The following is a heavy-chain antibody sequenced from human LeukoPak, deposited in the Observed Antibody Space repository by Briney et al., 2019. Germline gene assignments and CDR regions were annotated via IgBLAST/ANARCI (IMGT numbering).Heavy chain of an antibody. V-gene: IGHV3-15*07. CDR1: GFTFSNAW. CDR2: IKSKTDGGTT. D-gene: IGHD3-3*01. Sequence: GGSLRLSCAASGFTFSNAWMNWVRQAPGKGLEWVGRIKSKTDGGTTDYAAPVKGRFTISRDDSKNTLYLQMNSLKTEDTAVYYCTTLAITIFGVVMRDYWGQGILVTVSS. CDR3: TTLAITIFGVVMRDY. J-gene: IGHJ4*02.